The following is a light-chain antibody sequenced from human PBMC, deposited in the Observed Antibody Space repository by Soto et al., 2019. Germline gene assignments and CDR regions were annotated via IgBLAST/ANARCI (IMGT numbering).Light chain of an antibody. CDR2: DAS. CDR1: QPINNW. J-gene: IGKJ1*01. V-gene: IGKV1-5*01. Sequence: DIQMTQSPSTLSASVGDRVTISCRASQPINNWLAWYQQKPGEAPRLLIYDASNLESGVPSRFSGRGSETEFTLTINGLRPDDFATYYCQQYDSLWTFGQWTTVAVK. CDR3: QQYDSLWT.